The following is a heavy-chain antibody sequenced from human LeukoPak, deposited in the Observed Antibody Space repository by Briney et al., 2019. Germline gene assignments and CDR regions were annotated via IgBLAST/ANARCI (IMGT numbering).Heavy chain of an antibody. CDR3: ARVRRAGVVNHRNDAFDI. J-gene: IGHJ3*02. D-gene: IGHD3-3*01. CDR2: IYYGGST. V-gene: IGHV4-39*01. CDR1: GGSISSSSYY. Sequence: SETLSLTCTVSGGSISSSSYYWGWIRQPPGKGLEWIGSIYYGGSTYYNPSLKSRVTISEDTSNNQFSLKLNSVTAADTAVYYCARVRRAGVVNHRNDAFDIWGQGTMVTVSS.